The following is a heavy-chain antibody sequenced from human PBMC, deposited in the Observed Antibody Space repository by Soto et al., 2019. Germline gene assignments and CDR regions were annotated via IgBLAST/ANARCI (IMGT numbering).Heavy chain of an antibody. D-gene: IGHD6-19*01. J-gene: IGHJ4*02. Sequence: SETLSLTCAVYGGSFSGYYWSWIRQPPGKGLEWIGEINHSGSTNYNPSLKSRVTISVDTSKNQFSLKLSSVTAADTAVYYCARRILAVAAGVSLSGFSLDYWGQGTLVTVSS. CDR2: INHSGST. CDR3: ARRILAVAAGVSLSGFSLDY. CDR1: GGSFSGYY. V-gene: IGHV4-34*01.